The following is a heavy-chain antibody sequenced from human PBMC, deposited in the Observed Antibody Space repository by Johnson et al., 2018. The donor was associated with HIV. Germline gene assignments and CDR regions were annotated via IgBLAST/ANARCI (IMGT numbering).Heavy chain of an antibody. D-gene: IGHD6-6*01. CDR3: TTAGYSSSPYAFDM. CDR2: IKSKTDGGTT. J-gene: IGHJ3*02. V-gene: IGHV3-15*01. CDR1: GFAFSNAW. Sequence: VQLVESGGGLVKPGGSLRLSCAASGFAFSNAWMSWVRQAPGKGLEWVGRIKSKTDGGTTDYAAPVKGRFIISRDDSKNTLYLQMNSLKTEDTAVYYCTTAGYSSSPYAFDMWGQGTMVTVSP.